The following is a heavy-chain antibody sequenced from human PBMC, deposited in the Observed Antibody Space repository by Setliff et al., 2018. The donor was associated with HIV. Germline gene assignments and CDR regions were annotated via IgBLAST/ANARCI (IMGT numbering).Heavy chain of an antibody. CDR2: MNPNSSNT. CDR3: ARGGGVYCSGGSCYTSVDFQH. J-gene: IGHJ1*01. V-gene: IGHV1-8*02. Sequence: ASVKVSCKASGYTFTSYDINWVRQATGQGLEWMGWMNPNSSNTGYAQKFQGRVTMTRNTSIRTAYMELSSLRSEDTAVYYCARGGGVYCSGGSCYTSVDFQHWGQGTLVTVSS. CDR1: GYTFTSYD. D-gene: IGHD2-15*01.